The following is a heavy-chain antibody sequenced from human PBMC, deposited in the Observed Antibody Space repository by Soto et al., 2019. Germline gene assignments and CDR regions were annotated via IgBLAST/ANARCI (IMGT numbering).Heavy chain of an antibody. J-gene: IGHJ4*02. D-gene: IGHD1-26*01. Sequence: QVQLVESGGGVVQPGRSLRLSCSVSGFTFSSHAMHWVRQAPGKGLEWVALISSDGSNKYYADSVKGRFTTSRDNSKNTMYMHMNSLRVEGTAVYYCAGYDEGGSACDIGCWGKGALVTVSS. CDR3: AGYDEGGSACDIGC. CDR2: ISSDGSNK. V-gene: IGHV3-30-3*01. CDR1: GFTFSSHA.